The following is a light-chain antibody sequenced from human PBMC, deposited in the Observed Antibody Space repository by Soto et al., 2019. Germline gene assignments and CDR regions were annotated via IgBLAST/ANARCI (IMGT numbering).Light chain of an antibody. CDR1: QSLSSY. V-gene: IGKV3-20*01. CDR3: QQYGSSPYP. Sequence: EIVLTQSPGTLSLSPGERATLSCRASQSLSSYLAWYQKKPGQAPRLLIYGASSRVNGIPDRFSGSGSGTDFTLTISRLELEDFAVYYYQQYGSSPYPFGGGAKVEIK. J-gene: IGKJ4*01. CDR2: GAS.